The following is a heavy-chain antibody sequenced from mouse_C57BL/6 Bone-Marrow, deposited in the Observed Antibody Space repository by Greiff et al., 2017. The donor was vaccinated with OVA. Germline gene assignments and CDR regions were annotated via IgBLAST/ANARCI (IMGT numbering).Heavy chain of an antibody. Sequence: VQLQQSGPELVKPGASVKISCKASGYTFTDYYMNWVKQSHGKSLEWIGDINPNNGGTSYNQKFKGKATLTVDKSSSTAYMELRNLTSEDSAVYYCATFITTPMDYWGQGTSVTVSS. CDR1: GYTFTDYY. V-gene: IGHV1-26*01. D-gene: IGHD1-1*01. CDR2: INPNNGGT. CDR3: ATFITTPMDY. J-gene: IGHJ4*01.